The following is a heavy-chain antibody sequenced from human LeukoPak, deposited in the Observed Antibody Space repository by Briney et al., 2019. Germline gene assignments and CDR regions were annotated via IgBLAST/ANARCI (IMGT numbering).Heavy chain of an antibody. D-gene: IGHD3-16*01. J-gene: IGHJ6*03. CDR3: ARIKSGARKNSVLGGRYYYYMDV. CDR2: IYYSGST. CDR1: GGSISSYY. Sequence: SETLSLTCTVSGGSISSYYWGWIRQPPGKGLEWIGSIYYSGSTYYNPSLKSRVTISVDTSKNQFSLKLSSVTAADTAVYYCARIKSGARKNSVLGGRYYYYMDVWGKGTTVTVSS. V-gene: IGHV4-39*01.